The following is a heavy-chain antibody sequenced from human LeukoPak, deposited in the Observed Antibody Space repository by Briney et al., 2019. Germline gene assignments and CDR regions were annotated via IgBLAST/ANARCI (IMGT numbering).Heavy chain of an antibody. D-gene: IGHD6-19*01. V-gene: IGHV4-59*01. J-gene: IGHJ3*02. CDR3: AGWYSSGWYDQGAFDI. CDR1: GGSISSYY. CDR2: IYYSGST. Sequence: SETLSLTCTVSGGSISSYYWSWIRQPPGKGLEWIGYIYYSGSTNYNPSLKSRVTISVDTSKNQFSLKLSSVTAADTAVYYCAGWYSSGWYDQGAFDIWGQGTMVTVSS.